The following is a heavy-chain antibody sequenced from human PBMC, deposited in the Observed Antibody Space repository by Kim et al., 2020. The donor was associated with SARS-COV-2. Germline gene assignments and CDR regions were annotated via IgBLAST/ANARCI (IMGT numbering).Heavy chain of an antibody. D-gene: IGHD2-15*01. J-gene: IGHJ4*02. Sequence: SETLSLTCTIYGDSINTYYWTWVRLSPGKGLEWIGYIDDSGTTSYSPSLKSRVTISLDTSKNQFSLKVRSVTAADTAVYYCAREAGYGSIDYWGQGTLVTGSS. CDR3: AREAGYGSIDY. CDR1: GDSINTYY. V-gene: IGHV4-4*08. CDR2: IDDSGTT.